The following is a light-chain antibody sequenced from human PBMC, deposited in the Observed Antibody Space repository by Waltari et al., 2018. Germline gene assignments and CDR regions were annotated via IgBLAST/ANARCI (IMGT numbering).Light chain of an antibody. CDR2: RAS. Sequence: DIQMTQSPSTLSASVGDRVIITCRASQNINNFLVWYQQKPGKAPKLLMYRASNLERGGPSRFSGRGAGTEFTLTISSLQPDDFGTYYGQEYNTYARTFGQGTKVEI. J-gene: IGKJ1*01. CDR3: QEYNTYART. V-gene: IGKV1-5*03. CDR1: QNINNF.